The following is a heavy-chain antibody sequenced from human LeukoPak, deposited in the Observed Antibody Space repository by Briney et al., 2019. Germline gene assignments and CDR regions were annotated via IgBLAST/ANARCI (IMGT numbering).Heavy chain of an antibody. CDR1: GFTFSSYW. J-gene: IGHJ4*02. CDR2: INSDESST. Sequence: PTGGSLRLSCAASGFTFSSYWMHWVRQAPGKGLVWVSRINSDESSTYYADSVKGRFTISRDNSKNTLYLQMNSLRAEDTAVYYCAKDPLDTRNYGEDYWGQGTLVTVSS. V-gene: IGHV3-74*01. D-gene: IGHD1-7*01. CDR3: AKDPLDTRNYGEDY.